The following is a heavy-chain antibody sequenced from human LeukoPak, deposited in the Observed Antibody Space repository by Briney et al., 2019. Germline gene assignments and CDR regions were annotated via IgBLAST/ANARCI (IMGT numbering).Heavy chain of an antibody. J-gene: IGHJ4*02. V-gene: IGHV3-23*01. CDR2: ISGSGGST. Sequence: GGSPRLSCAASGFTFSSYAMSWVRQAPGKGLEWVSAISGSGGSTYYADSVKGRFTISRDNSKNTLYLQMNSLRAEDTAVYYCAKKVFLGPLLNWGQGTLVTVSS. CDR1: GFTFSSYA. CDR3: AKKVFLGPLLN. D-gene: IGHD3-3*01.